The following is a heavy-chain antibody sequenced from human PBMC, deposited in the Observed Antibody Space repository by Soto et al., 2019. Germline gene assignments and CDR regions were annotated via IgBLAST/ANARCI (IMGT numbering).Heavy chain of an antibody. Sequence: VGSLRLSCAASGFTFSSYGMHWVRQAPGKGLEWVAVIWYDGSNKYYADSVKGRFTISRDNSKNTLYLQMNSLRAEDTAVYYCARDTTTVTTSGMDVWGQGTTVTVSS. V-gene: IGHV3-33*01. J-gene: IGHJ6*02. D-gene: IGHD4-4*01. CDR2: IWYDGSNK. CDR3: ARDTTTVTTSGMDV. CDR1: GFTFSSYG.